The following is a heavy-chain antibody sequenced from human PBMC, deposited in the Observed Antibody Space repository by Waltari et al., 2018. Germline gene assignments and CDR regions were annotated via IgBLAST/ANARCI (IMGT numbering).Heavy chain of an antibody. CDR1: GFTVSSNY. V-gene: IGHV4-38-2*01. Sequence: VQLVETGGGLIQPGGSLRLSCAASGFTVSSNYMSWVRQAPGKGLEWIGSIYYSGSTYYNPSLKSRVTISVDTSKNQFSLKLSSVTAADTAVYYCARLGSDWGQGTLVTVSS. CDR3: ARLGSD. J-gene: IGHJ4*02. CDR2: IYYSGST. D-gene: IGHD6-25*01.